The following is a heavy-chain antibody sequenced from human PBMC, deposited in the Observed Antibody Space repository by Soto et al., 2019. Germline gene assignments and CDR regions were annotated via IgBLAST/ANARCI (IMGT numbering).Heavy chain of an antibody. J-gene: IGHJ6*02. CDR1: GFTFSSYG. CDR2: ISYDGSNK. CDR3: ATSLSGIAANYEYYYYGMDV. D-gene: IGHD2-15*01. Sequence: GGSLRLSCAASGFTFSSYGMHWVRQAPGKGLEWVAVISYDGSNKYYADSVKGRFTISRDNSKNTLYLQMNSLRAEDAAVYYCATSLSGIAANYEYYYYGMDVWGQGTTVTVSS. V-gene: IGHV3-30*03.